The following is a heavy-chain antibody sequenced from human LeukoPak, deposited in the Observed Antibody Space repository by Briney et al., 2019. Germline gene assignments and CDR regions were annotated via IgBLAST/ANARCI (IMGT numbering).Heavy chain of an antibody. J-gene: IGHJ3*02. CDR2: IYSGGST. CDR1: GFTVSSNY. Sequence: GGSLRLSCAASGFTVSSNYMSWVRQAPGKGLEWVSVIYSGGSTYYADSVKGRFTISRDNSKNTLYLQMNSLRAEDTAVYYCAREMETGGFGAFDIWGQGTMVTVSS. D-gene: IGHD1-14*01. CDR3: AREMETGGFGAFDI. V-gene: IGHV3-53*01.